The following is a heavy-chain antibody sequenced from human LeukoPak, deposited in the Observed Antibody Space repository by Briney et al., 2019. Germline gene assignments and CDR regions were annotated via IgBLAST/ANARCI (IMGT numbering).Heavy chain of an antibody. CDR1: GFTFSDPY. Sequence: PGGSLRLSCAASGFTFSDPYMDWVRQAPGKGLEWVGRIKNKPNSYTTEYAASVTGRFSISRDDSKNSLYLQMNSLKTKDTAVYYCARGGRDRSLDYWGQGTLVTVSS. V-gene: IGHV3-72*01. CDR3: ARGGRDRSLDY. CDR2: IKNKPNSYTT. J-gene: IGHJ4*02.